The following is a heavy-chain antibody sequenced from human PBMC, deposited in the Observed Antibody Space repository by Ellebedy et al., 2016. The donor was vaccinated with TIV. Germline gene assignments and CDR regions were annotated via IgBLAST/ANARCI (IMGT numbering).Heavy chain of an antibody. CDR1: GYTFASYW. CDR3: VTTVETVDY. CDR2: LYPGDSNP. Sequence: GESLKISCQAFGYTFASYWIGWVRQMPGKGLEWMGSLYPGDSNPRYGPSFQGQVIISADQYISTAYLQWTSLKASDTAMYYCVTTVETVDYWGQGTLVTVSS. J-gene: IGHJ4*02. D-gene: IGHD4-11*01. V-gene: IGHV5-51*01.